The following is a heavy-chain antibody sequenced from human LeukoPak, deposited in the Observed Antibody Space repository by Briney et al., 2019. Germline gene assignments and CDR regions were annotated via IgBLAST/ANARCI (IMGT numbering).Heavy chain of an antibody. Sequence: PGGSLRLPCAASGFTFSSYSMNWVRQAPGKGLGWVSYISSSSSTIYYADSVKGRFTISRDNAKNSLYLQMNSLRAEDTAVYYCARVFGAGYSDYWGQGTLVTVSS. J-gene: IGHJ4*02. CDR3: ARVFGAGYSDY. D-gene: IGHD4/OR15-4a*01. CDR2: ISSSSSTI. V-gene: IGHV3-48*01. CDR1: GFTFSSYS.